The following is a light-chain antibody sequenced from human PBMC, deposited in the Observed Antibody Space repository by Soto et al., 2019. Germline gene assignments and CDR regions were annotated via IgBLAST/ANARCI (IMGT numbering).Light chain of an antibody. J-gene: IGLJ1*01. Sequence: QAASVSGSPGQSITISCTGTNSDVGGYDYVSWYQQHPGKAPKLMIYDVSDRPSGVSNRFSGSKSGSTASLTISGLQAEDEADYYCSSYSAYSPYVFGTGTKVTVL. V-gene: IGLV2-14*01. CDR2: DVS. CDR3: SSYSAYSPYV. CDR1: NSDVGGYDY.